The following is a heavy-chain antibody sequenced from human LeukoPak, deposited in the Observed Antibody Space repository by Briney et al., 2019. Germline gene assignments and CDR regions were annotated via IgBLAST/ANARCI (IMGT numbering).Heavy chain of an antibody. CDR3: ARDCSGDEDFDY. CDR2: ISTSGTTT. V-gene: IGHV3-48*03. Sequence: PGGSLRLSCAASGFTFSNYEMNWVRQAPGKGLEWVSYISTSGTTTHYADSVKGRFTISRDDAENSLYLQMNSLRTEDTAVYFCARDCSGDEDFDYWGQGTLVTVSS. J-gene: IGHJ4*02. D-gene: IGHD5-12*01. CDR1: GFTFSNYE.